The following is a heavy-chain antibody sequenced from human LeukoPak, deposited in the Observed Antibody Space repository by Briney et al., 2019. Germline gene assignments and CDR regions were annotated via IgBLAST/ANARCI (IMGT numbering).Heavy chain of an antibody. CDR1: GYTFTSYD. J-gene: IGHJ4*02. D-gene: IGHD5-18*01. Sequence: ASVKVSCKASGYTFTSYDINWVRQATGQGLEWMGWMNPNSGNTGYAQKFQGRATMTRNTSISTAYMELSSLRSEDTAVYYCATPTTAMAEFDYWGQGTLVTVSS. CDR3: ATPTTAMAEFDY. CDR2: MNPNSGNT. V-gene: IGHV1-8*01.